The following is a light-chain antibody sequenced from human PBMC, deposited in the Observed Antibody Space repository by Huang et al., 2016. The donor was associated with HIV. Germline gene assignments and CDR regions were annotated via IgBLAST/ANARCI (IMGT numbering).Light chain of an antibody. V-gene: IGKV3D-15*01. Sequence: EIVMTQSPATLSVSPGGGATLSCRARQNVRRNLAWYQQTPGQAPRLLIYDTSTRASGVPARFSGSGSGTEFTLTISGLQSEDFAVYYCQQYDNWPPGLTFGGGTKVEI. J-gene: IGKJ4*01. CDR1: QNVRRN. CDR2: DTS. CDR3: QQYDNWPPGLT.